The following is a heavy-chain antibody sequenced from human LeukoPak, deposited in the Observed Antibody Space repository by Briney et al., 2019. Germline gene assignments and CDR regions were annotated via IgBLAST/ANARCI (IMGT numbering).Heavy chain of an antibody. CDR3: ARRATAMTRNDAFDI. CDR2: IWYDESNE. V-gene: IGHV3-33*01. Sequence: SGGSLRLSCAASGFTFRSYGMHWVRQTPGKGLEWVAVIWYDESNENYLDSVKGRFTISRDNSKNTLYLQMNSLRVEDTAVYYCARRATAMTRNDAFDIWGPGTMVTVPS. J-gene: IGHJ3*02. CDR1: GFTFRSYG. D-gene: IGHD4-17*01.